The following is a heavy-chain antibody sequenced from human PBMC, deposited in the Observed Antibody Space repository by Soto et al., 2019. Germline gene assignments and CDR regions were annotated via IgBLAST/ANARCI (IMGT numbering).Heavy chain of an antibody. CDR2: ISYSGTTT. Sequence: EVQLLESGGGLVQPGGSLRLSCVASGFTFSTYAMNWVRQVPGKGLEWVSTISYSGTTTYYADSVKGRFTISRDNSNNTLFLQMNSLSAEDAAVYYCAKRMTTVTGGAFDIWGQGTMVTVSS. J-gene: IGHJ3*02. CDR3: AKRMTTVTGGAFDI. V-gene: IGHV3-23*01. D-gene: IGHD4-17*01. CDR1: GFTFSTYA.